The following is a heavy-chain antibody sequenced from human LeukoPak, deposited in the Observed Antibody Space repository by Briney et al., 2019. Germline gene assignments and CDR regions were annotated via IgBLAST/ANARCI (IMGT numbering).Heavy chain of an antibody. V-gene: IGHV4-34*01. CDR3: ARATTDYYILTGYLNWFDP. CDR1: GGSFSGYY. D-gene: IGHD3-9*01. Sequence: KPSATLSLTCAVCGGSFSGYYWSWIRQPPGKGLEWIGEINHSGSTNYNPSLKSRLTISVETSKNQFSLKLSSVTAADTAVYYCARATTDYYILTGYLNWFDPWGQGTLVTVSS. J-gene: IGHJ5*02. CDR2: INHSGST.